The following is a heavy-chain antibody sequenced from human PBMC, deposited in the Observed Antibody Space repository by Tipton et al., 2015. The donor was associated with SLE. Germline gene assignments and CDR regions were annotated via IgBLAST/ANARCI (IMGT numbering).Heavy chain of an antibody. V-gene: IGHV5-51*03. J-gene: IGHJ5*02. CDR1: GYSFTNYW. D-gene: IGHD3-16*02. CDR3: ASLAPPLSSRHNWFDP. CDR2: IYPDDSDT. Sequence: QLVQSGAEVKKPGESLKISCKGSGYSFTNYWIAWVRQMPGKGLEWMGVIYPDDSDTRYSPSFQGQVTISADKSISSAYLQWSSRKPSNPAIYYCASLAPPLSSRHNWFDPWGQGTLVTVSS.